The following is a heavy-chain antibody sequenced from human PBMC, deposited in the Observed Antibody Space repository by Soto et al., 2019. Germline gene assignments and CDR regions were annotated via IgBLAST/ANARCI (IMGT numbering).Heavy chain of an antibody. V-gene: IGHV3-21*01. CDR1: GFTFSSYS. CDR2: ISSSSSYI. Sequence: EVQLVESGGGLVKPGGSLRLSCAASGFTFSSYSMNWVRQAPGKGLEWVSSISSSSSYIYYADSVKGRFTISRDNAKNSLYLQMNRLRAEDTAVYYCAKNWKGSGMDVWGQGTTVTVSS. D-gene: IGHD1-1*01. J-gene: IGHJ6*02. CDR3: AKNWKGSGMDV.